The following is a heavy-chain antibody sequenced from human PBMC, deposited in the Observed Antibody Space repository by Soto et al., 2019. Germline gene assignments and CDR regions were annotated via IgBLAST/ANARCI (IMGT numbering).Heavy chain of an antibody. CDR1: GFMFGTYW. J-gene: IGHJ6*02. CDR3: VRATLSWGHYYFRGLDV. Sequence: GGSLRLSCAATGFMFGTYWMSWVRQAPGKGLEWVANIKHDGNEKYYADSVKGRLTVSRDNAKNFLHLQMSSLRGDDTGVYFCVRATLSWGHYYFRGLDVWGQGTTVTVSS. CDR2: IKHDGNEK. V-gene: IGHV3-7*01. D-gene: IGHD3-22*01.